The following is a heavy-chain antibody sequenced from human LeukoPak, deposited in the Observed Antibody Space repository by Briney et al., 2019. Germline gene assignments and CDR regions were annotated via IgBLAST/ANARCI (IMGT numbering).Heavy chain of an antibody. V-gene: IGHV5-51*01. CDR3: ARGHRSSSWYMGFDY. CDR1: GYSFTSYW. Sequence: PGESLKISCKGSGYSFTSYWIGWVRQMPGKGLEWMGIIYPGDSDTRYSPSFQGQVTISADKSISTAYLQWSSLKASDTAMYYCARGHRSSSWYMGFDYWGQGTLVTVSS. D-gene: IGHD6-13*01. CDR2: IYPGDSDT. J-gene: IGHJ4*02.